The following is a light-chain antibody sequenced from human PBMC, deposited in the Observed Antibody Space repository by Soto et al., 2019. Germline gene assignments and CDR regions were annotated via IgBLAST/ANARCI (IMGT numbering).Light chain of an antibody. Sequence: DIQMTQSPSTLSASVGDRFTITCLASQSISTWLAWYQQEPGKAPKLLIHKASSLQSGVPSRFSGSGSGTDFTLTISSLHPDDFATYYCQQYNSYSPTFGQGTKVDIK. CDR1: QSISTW. CDR3: QQYNSYSPT. CDR2: KAS. J-gene: IGKJ1*01. V-gene: IGKV1-5*03.